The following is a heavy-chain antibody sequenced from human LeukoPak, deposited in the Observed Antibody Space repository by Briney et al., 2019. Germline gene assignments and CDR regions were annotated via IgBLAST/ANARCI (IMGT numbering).Heavy chain of an antibody. D-gene: IGHD2-2*01. CDR2: IYYSGNT. J-gene: IGHJ3*02. CDR3: ARVGYCSSASCYSPGAFDI. Sequence: SETLSLTCTVSGGSISSYYWSWIRQPPGKGLEWIGYIYYSGNTYYNPPLKSRVTISVNTSNNQVSLKLRSVTAADTAVYYCARVGYCSSASCYSPGAFDIWGQGTMVTVFS. V-gene: IGHV4-59*08. CDR1: GGSISSYY.